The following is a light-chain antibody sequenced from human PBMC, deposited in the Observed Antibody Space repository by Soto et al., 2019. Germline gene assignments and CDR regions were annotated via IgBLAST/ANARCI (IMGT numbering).Light chain of an antibody. Sequence: DIQMTQSPSSLSASVGDRVTITCRASQTISSYLNWYQQKPGKAPKLLIYAASSLQSGVPSRFIGRGSGTDFTLTISSLQPEDFATYYCQQSDCIPYTFGQGTKLEIK. CDR2: AAS. J-gene: IGKJ2*01. CDR1: QTISSY. CDR3: QQSDCIPYT. V-gene: IGKV1-39*01.